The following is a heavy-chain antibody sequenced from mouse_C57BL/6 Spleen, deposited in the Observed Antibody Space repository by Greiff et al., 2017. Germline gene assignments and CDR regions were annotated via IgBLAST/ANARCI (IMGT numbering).Heavy chain of an antibody. D-gene: IGHD1-1*01. CDR3: AKELLRDGFAY. CDR2: IHPNSGST. CDR1: GYTFTSYW. J-gene: IGHJ3*01. Sequence: QVQLQQPGAELVKPGASVKLSCKASGYTFTSYWMHWVKQRPGQGLEWIGMIHPNSGSTNYNEKFKSKATLTVDKSSSTAYMQLSSLTSEDSAVYYCAKELLRDGFAYWGQGTLVTVSA. V-gene: IGHV1-64*01.